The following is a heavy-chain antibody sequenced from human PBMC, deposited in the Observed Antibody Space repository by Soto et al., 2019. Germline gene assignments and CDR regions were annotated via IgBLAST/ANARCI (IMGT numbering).Heavy chain of an antibody. D-gene: IGHD5-18*01. J-gene: IGHJ6*02. Sequence: EVQLVESGGGLVQPGGSLRLSCAAAGFTFSNYWMHWVRHAPGKGLVWVSRINSDGSSTFYADSVRGRFTISRDNAKNTVFLQMNSLRGEDTAVYYCARGIQHRYGMDVWGQGTTVTVSS. CDR1: GFTFSNYW. CDR2: INSDGSST. V-gene: IGHV3-74*01. CDR3: ARGIQHRYGMDV.